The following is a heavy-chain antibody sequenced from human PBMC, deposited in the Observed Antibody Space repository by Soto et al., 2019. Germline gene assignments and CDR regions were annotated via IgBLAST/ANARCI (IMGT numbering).Heavy chain of an antibody. V-gene: IGHV4-59*08. CDR3: ARQGGPYGSGSYYPTYYYYYMDV. Sequence: QVQLQESGPGLVKPSETLSLTCSVSGGSISSYYWSWIRQPPGKGLEWIGSIYSSGSTNYNPSLRSGVTISVDTSKNHFSPKLSSVTAADTAVYYCARQGGPYGSGSYYPTYYYYYMDVWGTGTTVIVSS. D-gene: IGHD3-10*01. J-gene: IGHJ6*03. CDR2: IYSSGST. CDR1: GGSISSYY.